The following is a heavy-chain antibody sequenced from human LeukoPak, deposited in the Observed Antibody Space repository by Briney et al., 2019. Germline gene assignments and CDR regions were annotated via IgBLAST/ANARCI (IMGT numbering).Heavy chain of an antibody. V-gene: IGHV4-61*02. D-gene: IGHD3-22*01. CDR1: AGSINSGDYY. J-gene: IGHJ3*02. Sequence: PSQTLSLTCTVSAGSINSGDYYWSWIRQPAGKGLEWIGRIYSPGTNYNYNPSVKSRVTISIDTSKNQFSLKLTSVTAADTAVYYRARGIGTSYDRSRDAFDIWGQGTMVTVSS. CDR3: ARGIGTSYDRSRDAFDI. CDR2: IYSPGT.